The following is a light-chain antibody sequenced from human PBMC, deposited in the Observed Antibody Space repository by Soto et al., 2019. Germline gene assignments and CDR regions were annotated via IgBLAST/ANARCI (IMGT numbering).Light chain of an antibody. CDR3: QQYNKWPIT. J-gene: IGKJ5*01. Sequence: EIVMTQSPATLSVSPGERATLSCRASQSVSSNLAWYQQKPGQAPRLLIYGASTGATGFPARFSGSGSGTEFTLTISSLKSEDFAVYYCQQYNKWPITFGQGTRLEIK. CDR1: QSVSSN. V-gene: IGKV3-15*01. CDR2: GAS.